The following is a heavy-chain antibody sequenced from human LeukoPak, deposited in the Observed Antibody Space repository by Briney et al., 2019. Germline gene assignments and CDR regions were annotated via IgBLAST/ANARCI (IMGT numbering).Heavy chain of an antibody. D-gene: IGHD3-16*02. CDR1: GFTFSSYA. Sequence: GGSLRLSCAASGFTFSSYAMSWVRQAPGKGLEWVSSISGSSGSTYYADSVKGRFTISRDNSKNTLDLQMSSLRAEDTAVYYCAKGPRLGELSLSTTHYYFGMDVWGQGTTVTVSS. CDR2: ISGSSGST. V-gene: IGHV3-23*01. CDR3: AKGPRLGELSLSTTHYYFGMDV. J-gene: IGHJ6*02.